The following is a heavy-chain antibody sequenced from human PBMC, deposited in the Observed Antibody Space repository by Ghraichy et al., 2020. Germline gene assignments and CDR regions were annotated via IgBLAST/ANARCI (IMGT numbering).Heavy chain of an antibody. CDR2: IKEDGSEK. Sequence: GESLNISCEASGFTFRNYWMTWVRQAPGKGLEWVANIKEDGSEKYYVDSVKGRFTISRDNAKDSLYLQMNGLRAEDTAVYYCTTKPALLGGNYWGQGTLVTVSS. CDR1: GFTFRNYW. J-gene: IGHJ4*02. V-gene: IGHV3-7*03. CDR3: TTKPALLGGNY. D-gene: IGHD2-2*01.